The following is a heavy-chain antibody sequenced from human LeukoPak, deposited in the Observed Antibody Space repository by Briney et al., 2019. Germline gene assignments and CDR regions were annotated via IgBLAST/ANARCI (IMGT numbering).Heavy chain of an antibody. J-gene: IGHJ4*02. CDR3: AKVQDSRSYYNC. CDR2: ISWNSGSI. CDR1: GFTFDDYA. Sequence: GGSLRLSCAASGFTFDDYAMHWVRQAPGKGLEWVSGISWNSGSIGYADSVKGRFTISRDNAKNSLYLQMNSLRAEDTALYYCAKVQDSRSYYNCWGQGTLVTVSS. V-gene: IGHV3-9*01. D-gene: IGHD3-22*01.